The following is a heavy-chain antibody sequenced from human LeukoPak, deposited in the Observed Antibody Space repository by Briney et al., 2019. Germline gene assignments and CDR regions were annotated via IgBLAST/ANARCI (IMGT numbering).Heavy chain of an antibody. CDR1: GDSINSLDL. D-gene: IGHD3-22*01. V-gene: IGHV4-4*02. J-gene: IGHJ4*02. CDR3: AGLVGRYSSGLYYYYFDY. CDR2: MYLSGTT. Sequence: SGTLSLTCTVSGDSINSLDLWSWVRQPPGKGLEWIGEMYLSGTTHFNPSVKSRVTISIDKSKNQFFLNLSSVTAADTAVYYCAGLVGRYSSGLYYYYFDYWGQGTLVTVSS.